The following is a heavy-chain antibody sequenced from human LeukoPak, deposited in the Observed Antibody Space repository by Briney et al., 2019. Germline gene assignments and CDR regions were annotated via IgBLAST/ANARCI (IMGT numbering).Heavy chain of an antibody. V-gene: IGHV3-23*01. D-gene: IGHD3-22*01. CDR2: ISASGGSA. J-gene: IGHJ3*01. CDR1: GFTFGDYA. CDR3: AKAGSYSDISVYPLASFDF. Sequence: GGSLRLSCTASGFTFGDYAMSWVRQAPGKGLEWVSFISASGGSAHYADSVRGRFTISRDNSKNTSYLQMNSLRAEDTAVYYCAKAGSYSDISVYPLASFDFWGQGTMVTVSS.